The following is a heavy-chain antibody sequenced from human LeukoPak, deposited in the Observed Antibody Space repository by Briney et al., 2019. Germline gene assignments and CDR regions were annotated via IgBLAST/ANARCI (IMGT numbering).Heavy chain of an antibody. J-gene: IGHJ4*02. CDR3: AKSYTSGSYVVDY. V-gene: IGHV3-23*01. CDR2: IGGSVGSA. D-gene: IGHD6-25*01. Sequence: PGGPLRLSCAASGFTFSSYAMSWVRQAPGKGLEWVSGIGGSVGSAYADSVKGRFTISRDDSKNTLFLQMNSLRAEDTAFYYCAKSYTSGSYVVDYWGQGTLVTVSS. CDR1: GFTFSSYA.